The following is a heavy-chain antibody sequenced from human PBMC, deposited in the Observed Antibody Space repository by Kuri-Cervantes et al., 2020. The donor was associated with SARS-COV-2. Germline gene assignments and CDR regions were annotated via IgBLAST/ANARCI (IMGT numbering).Heavy chain of an antibody. V-gene: IGHV3-30*18. CDR3: AKSPRGGWYYCDC. CDR2: ISFDGSNK. D-gene: IGHD6-19*01. J-gene: IGHJ4*02. CDR1: GFTFSSYG. Sequence: GESLKISCAASGFTFSSYGMHWVRQVPGKGLEWVAVISFDGSNKYYGDSVKGRFTISRDNSKTTMYLQMNSLRAQDTAVYYSAKSPRGGWYYCDCWAQRTLVTVSS.